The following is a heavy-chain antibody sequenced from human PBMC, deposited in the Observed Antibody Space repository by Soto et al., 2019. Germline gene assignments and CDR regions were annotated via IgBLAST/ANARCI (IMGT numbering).Heavy chain of an antibody. CDR3: ARHEPLKSGTSSY. Sequence: GASVKVSCKASGYTFTSHDINWVRQATGQGLEWMGWMNPNRGNTGYAQKFKGRVTMTRSTSISTAYLQWSSMKASDTAIYYCARHEPLKSGTSSYWGQGTLVTVSS. V-gene: IGHV1-8*01. CDR1: GYTFTSHD. D-gene: IGHD2-2*01. J-gene: IGHJ4*01. CDR2: MNPNRGNT.